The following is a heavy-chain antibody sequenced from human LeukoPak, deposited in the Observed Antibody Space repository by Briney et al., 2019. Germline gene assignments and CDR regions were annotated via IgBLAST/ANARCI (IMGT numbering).Heavy chain of an antibody. J-gene: IGHJ3*02. Sequence: PGGTLRLSCAASGFTFDDYGRSWVRQAPGKGLEWVPCINWNGGTTGYAASLKGRFIISGDNAKNSLYLQMNSLRAEDTALYYCAVDGYNNAFYIWGQGTMVTVSS. CDR1: GFTFDDYG. V-gene: IGHV3-20*04. CDR3: AVDGYNNAFYI. CDR2: INWNGGTT. D-gene: IGHD5-24*01.